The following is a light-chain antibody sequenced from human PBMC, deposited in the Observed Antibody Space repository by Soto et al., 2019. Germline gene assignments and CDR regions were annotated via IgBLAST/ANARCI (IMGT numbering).Light chain of an antibody. CDR2: EVS. CDR1: SSDVGGHDY. V-gene: IGLV2-14*01. Sequence: QSALTQPASVSGSPGQSITISCSGTSSDVGGHDYVSWYQQHPGKAPKLMIFEVSNRPSGVSNRFSGSKSGNTASLTISGLQAEDEAEYYCFSRSDSNTFYVFGSGTKVTVL. CDR3: FSRSDSNTFYV. J-gene: IGLJ1*01.